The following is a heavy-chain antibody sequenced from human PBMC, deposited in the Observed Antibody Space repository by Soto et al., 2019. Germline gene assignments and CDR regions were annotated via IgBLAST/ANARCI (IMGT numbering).Heavy chain of an antibody. CDR3: ARLRIATNNYKWSDP. CDR2: MYVTGAV. Sequence: PSETLSLTCSVSGAALNSGNYYWSGIRQVPGKGLEWIGHMYVTGAVDYNPSLRDRITISQDTSERQFSLNLRLVTAADTAVYYCARLRIATNNYKWSDPWGQGTLVTVSS. D-gene: IGHD2-21*01. V-gene: IGHV4-31*03. CDR1: GAALNSGNYY. J-gene: IGHJ5*02.